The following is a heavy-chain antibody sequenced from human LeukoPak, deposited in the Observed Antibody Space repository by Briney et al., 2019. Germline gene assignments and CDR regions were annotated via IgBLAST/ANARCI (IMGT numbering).Heavy chain of an antibody. CDR1: GYTFIEYY. CDR3: ARGGSYSSSPIDL. Sequence: GASVKVSCKGSGYTFIEYYMHWVRQAPGQGLEWMGWINPNSGGTNYAQKFQGWVTMARDASISTVYMELSRLRSDDTAVYYCARGGSYSSSPIDLWGQGTLVTVSS. CDR2: INPNSGGT. D-gene: IGHD6-13*01. V-gene: IGHV1-2*04. J-gene: IGHJ5*02.